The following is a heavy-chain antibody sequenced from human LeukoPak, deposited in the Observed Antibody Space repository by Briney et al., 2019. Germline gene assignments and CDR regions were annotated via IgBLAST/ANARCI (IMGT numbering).Heavy chain of an antibody. V-gene: IGHV3-53*01. D-gene: IGHD2-2*01. CDR1: GFTVSTYY. Sequence: GGSLRLSCAASGFTVSTYYMTWVRQAPGKGLECVSVIHSGGSTYYADSAKGRFTVSRDNSKNTLYLQMNSLRAEDTAMYYCARGLGYCTSTTCLLPFDYWGQGTLVTVSS. J-gene: IGHJ4*02. CDR3: ARGLGYCTSTTCLLPFDY. CDR2: IHSGGST.